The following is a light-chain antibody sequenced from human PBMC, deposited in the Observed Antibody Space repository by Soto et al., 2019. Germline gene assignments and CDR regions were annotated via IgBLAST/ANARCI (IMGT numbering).Light chain of an antibody. J-gene: IGLJ3*02. CDR1: KGYG. V-gene: IGLV1-40*01. CDR2: DNS. CDR3: QSYDSNLGGWV. Sequence: QSVLTQPPSVSGAPGQRVTISCTGSKGYGVHWYQQFPGAAPKLLIHDNSIRPSGVPDRFSGSKSGTSASLAITGLQAEDEADYYCQSYDSNLGGWVFGGGTQLTVL.